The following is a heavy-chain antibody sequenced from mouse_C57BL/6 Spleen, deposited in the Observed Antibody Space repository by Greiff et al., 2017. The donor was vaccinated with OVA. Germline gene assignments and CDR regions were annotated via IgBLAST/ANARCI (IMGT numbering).Heavy chain of an antibody. CDR3: ARTTVVLDY. V-gene: IGHV1-54*01. Sequence: VKLMESGAELVRPGTSVKVSCKASGYAFTNYLIEWVKQRPGQGLEWIGVINPGSGGTNYNEKFKGKATLTADKSSSTAYMQLSSLTSEDSAVYFCARTTVVLDYWGQGTTLTVSS. CDR2: INPGSGGT. CDR1: GYAFTNYL. J-gene: IGHJ2*01. D-gene: IGHD1-1*01.